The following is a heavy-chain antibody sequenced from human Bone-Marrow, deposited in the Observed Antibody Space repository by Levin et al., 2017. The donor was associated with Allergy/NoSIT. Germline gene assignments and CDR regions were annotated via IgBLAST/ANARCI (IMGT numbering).Heavy chain of an antibody. J-gene: IGHJ4*02. Sequence: PGGSLRLSCAASGFTFSNAWMSWVRQAPGKGLEWVGRIKSKTDGGTTDYAAPVKGRFTISRDDSKNTLYLQMNSLKTEDTAVYYCTTDLFVVVPAAMCPRDYWGQGTLVTVSS. CDR1: GFTFSNAW. V-gene: IGHV3-15*01. CDR3: TTDLFVVVPAAMCPRDY. D-gene: IGHD2-2*01. CDR2: IKSKTDGGTT.